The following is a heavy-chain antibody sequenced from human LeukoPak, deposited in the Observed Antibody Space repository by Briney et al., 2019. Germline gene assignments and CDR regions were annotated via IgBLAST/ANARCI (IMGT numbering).Heavy chain of an antibody. CDR3: AREDSSSGNDY. J-gene: IGHJ4*02. V-gene: IGHV7-4-1*02. CDR2: INTNTGNP. Sequence: GPVKVSCKASGYTFTSYAMNWVRQAPGQGLEWMGWINTNTGNPTYAQGFTGRFVFSLDTSVSTAYLQISSLKAEDTAVYYCAREDSSSGNDYWGQGTLVTVSS. CDR1: GYTFTSYA. D-gene: IGHD6-13*01.